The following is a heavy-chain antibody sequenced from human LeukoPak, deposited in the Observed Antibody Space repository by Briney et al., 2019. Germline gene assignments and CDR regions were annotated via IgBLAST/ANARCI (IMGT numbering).Heavy chain of an antibody. CDR3: AELGITMIGGV. D-gene: IGHD3-10*02. J-gene: IGHJ6*04. CDR2: INWNSGRI. Sequence: GGSLRLSRAASGFTFDDYAMHWVRQAPGKGLEWVSGINWNSGRIGYADSVKGRFTISRDNAKNSLYLQMNSLRAEDTAVYYCAELGITMIGGVWGKGTTVTISS. CDR1: GFTFDDYA. V-gene: IGHV3-9*01.